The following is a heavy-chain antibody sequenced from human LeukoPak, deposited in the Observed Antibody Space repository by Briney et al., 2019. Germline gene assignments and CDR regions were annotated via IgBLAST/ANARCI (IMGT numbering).Heavy chain of an antibody. Sequence: SVKVSCKASGGTSSSYAISWVRQAPGQGLEWMGGIIPIFGTANYAQKFQGRVTITADESTSTAYMELSRLRSDDMAVYYCARDRYYGSVYYYGMDVWGQGTTVTVSS. CDR3: ARDRYYGSVYYYGMDV. CDR1: GGTSSSYA. CDR2: IIPIFGTA. J-gene: IGHJ6*02. D-gene: IGHD3-10*01. V-gene: IGHV1-69*13.